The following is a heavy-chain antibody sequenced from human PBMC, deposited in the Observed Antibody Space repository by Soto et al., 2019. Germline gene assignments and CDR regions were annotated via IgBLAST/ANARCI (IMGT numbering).Heavy chain of an antibody. J-gene: IGHJ6*03. CDR1: GFTFSNYA. D-gene: IGHD4-17*01. CDR3: AKTNYGDSALQGPIRYMDV. Sequence: EVQLLESGGDLVQPGGSLRLSCAASGFTFSNYAMNWVRQAPGKGLEWVSTLAHNGASTYYADSVKGRFTISRDNSKNTLYLQMDSLRVDDTALYSCAKTNYGDSALQGPIRYMDVWGKGTTVTVSS. V-gene: IGHV3-23*01. CDR2: LAHNGAST.